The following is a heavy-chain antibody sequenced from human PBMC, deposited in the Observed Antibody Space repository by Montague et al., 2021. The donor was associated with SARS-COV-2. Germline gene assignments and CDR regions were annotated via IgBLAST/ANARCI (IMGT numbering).Heavy chain of an antibody. D-gene: IGHD1-14*01. CDR3: AGKVLTVPADY. Sequence: SETLSLTCAVSGVSITSTNWWCVVLRHPGKRLEWIVEISYGGIATXNPSPNSRATISMDRSRNFLSLKLSSVTAADTAIYYCAGKVLTVPADYWGQGTLVTVS. J-gene: IGHJ4*02. CDR1: GVSITSTNW. V-gene: IGHV4-4*02. CDR2: ISYGGIA.